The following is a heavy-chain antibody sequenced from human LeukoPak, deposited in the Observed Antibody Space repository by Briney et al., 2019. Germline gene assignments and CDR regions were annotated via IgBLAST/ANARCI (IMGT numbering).Heavy chain of an antibody. CDR3: ARQNTGQLDS. J-gene: IGHJ5*01. Sequence: GASVKVSCKASGYTFTDYHMHWVRQAPGQGLEWMGWINAKSGDTKYAQKFQARVTMTRDTSITTTYMEVSRLSSDDTAVYYCARQNTGQLDSWGQGTLVTVSS. CDR2: INAKSGDT. D-gene: IGHD2-8*02. CDR1: GYTFTDYH. V-gene: IGHV1-2*02.